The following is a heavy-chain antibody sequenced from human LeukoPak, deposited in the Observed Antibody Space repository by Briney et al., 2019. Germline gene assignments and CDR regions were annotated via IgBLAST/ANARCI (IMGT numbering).Heavy chain of an antibody. CDR2: IWYDGSNK. CDR1: GFTFSSYG. CDR3: AKGHYYGSGSLDY. V-gene: IGHV3-30*02. Sequence: GGSLRLSCAASGFTFSSYGMHWVRQAPGKGLEWVAVIWYDGSNKYYADSVKGRFTISRDNSKNTLYLQMNSLRAEDTAVYYCAKGHYYGSGSLDYWGQGTLVTVSS. J-gene: IGHJ4*02. D-gene: IGHD3-10*01.